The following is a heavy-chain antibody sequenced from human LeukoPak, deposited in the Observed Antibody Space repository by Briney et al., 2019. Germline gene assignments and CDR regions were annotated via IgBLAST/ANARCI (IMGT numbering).Heavy chain of an antibody. CDR2: IWYDGSNT. CDR1: AFTFSSYG. Sequence: GRSLTLSCAASAFTFSSYGMHWVRQAPGKGLEWVAVIWYDGSNTYYADSAKGRFTISRDSSKKTLSLQMSSLRAEDTAVYYCARDGNYRFDYWGKGTLVTVSS. D-gene: IGHD3-16*02. V-gene: IGHV3-33*01. J-gene: IGHJ4*02. CDR3: ARDGNYRFDY.